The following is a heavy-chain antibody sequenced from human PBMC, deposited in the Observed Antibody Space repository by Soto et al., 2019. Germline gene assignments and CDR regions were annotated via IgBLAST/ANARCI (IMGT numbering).Heavy chain of an antibody. V-gene: IGHV4-30-2*01. J-gene: IGHJ4*02. CDR2: IYHSGRT. CDR3: ARVPDY. CDR1: CFPIRSAGYS. D-gene: IGHD2-2*01. Sequence: TLSLICPFSCFPIRSAGYSWSWLRQPPGRGLEWIGYIYHSGRTYYNPSLKSRVTISVDRSKNQFSLKLSSVTAADTAVYYCARVPDYWGKGTLVTVS.